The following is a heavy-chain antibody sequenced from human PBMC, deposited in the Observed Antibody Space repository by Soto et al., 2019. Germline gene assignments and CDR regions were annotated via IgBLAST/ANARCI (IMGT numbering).Heavy chain of an antibody. D-gene: IGHD3-16*02. Sequence: QVQLVQSGAEVRKPGSAVRVSCKASGGTFNMYAMNWVRQAPGQGLEWMAGIIPIFDTPRYSQRFQGRVTITVDESTSTAYMDLTGLRSEDTAIYYCARSIGSGGVIGGFDYLGQGTLVTVAS. CDR3: ARSIGSGGVIGGFDY. CDR2: IIPIFDTP. V-gene: IGHV1-69*01. J-gene: IGHJ4*02. CDR1: GGTFNMYA.